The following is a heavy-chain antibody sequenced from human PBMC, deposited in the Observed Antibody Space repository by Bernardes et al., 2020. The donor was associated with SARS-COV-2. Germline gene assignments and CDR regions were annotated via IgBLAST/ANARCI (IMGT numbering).Heavy chain of an antibody. CDR2: IYYSGSS. CDR1: GGSIRYYY. J-gene: IGHJ6*02. Sequence: LSLTCSVSGGSIRYYYWSWIRQPPGKGLEWIGYIYYSGSSGYNPSLKSRVTISRDSSKNQLSLKLSSVTAVDTAVYYCARHLRDCTKGVCQTYYYYAMDVWGQGTTVTVSS. D-gene: IGHD2-8*01. CDR3: ARHLRDCTKGVCQTYYYYAMDV. V-gene: IGHV4-59*08.